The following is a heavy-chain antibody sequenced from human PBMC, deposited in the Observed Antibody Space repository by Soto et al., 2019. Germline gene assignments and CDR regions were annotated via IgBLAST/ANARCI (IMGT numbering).Heavy chain of an antibody. D-gene: IGHD1-26*01. J-gene: IGHJ4*02. CDR2: ITASGATT. CDR3: AKDGASGSGSCYDS. V-gene: IGHV3-23*01. CDR1: EFDFSNYA. Sequence: EGSLRLSCAASEFDFSNYAMPWVRQAPGKGLEWFSHITASGATTYYADSVKGRFTISRDNSKNTVYLHMSALRVEDTAIFFCAKDGASGSGSCYDSWGQGTLVTVSS.